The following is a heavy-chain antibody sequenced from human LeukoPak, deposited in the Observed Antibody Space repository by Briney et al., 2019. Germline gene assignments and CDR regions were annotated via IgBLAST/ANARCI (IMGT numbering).Heavy chain of an antibody. CDR1: GFTFSNYA. CDR2: ISFDGGYT. V-gene: IGHV3-30*18. Sequence: GGSLRLSCAVSGFTFSNYAMHWGRQAPGKGLEWVAVISFDGGYTYYAESVKGRFTISRDNSKTTLYLQMNSLGTEDTAVYYCAKDRYSYAFEYSDSWGQGTLVTVSS. CDR3: AKDRYSYAFEYSDS. J-gene: IGHJ4*02. D-gene: IGHD5-18*01.